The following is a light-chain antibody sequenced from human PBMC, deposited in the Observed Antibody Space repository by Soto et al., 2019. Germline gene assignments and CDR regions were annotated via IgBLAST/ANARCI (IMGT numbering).Light chain of an antibody. CDR3: QYYNDNNGL. CDR2: KDN. Sequence: NFMLTQPHSVSESPGKTVTISCTRSSGSIASNHVQWYQQRPGSAPTTVIYKDNQRPSGVPDRFSGSIDSSSNSAALTISELKNEDEADYYGQYYNDNNGLFGGRTKLTVL. J-gene: IGLJ2*01. CDR1: SGSIASNH. V-gene: IGLV6-57*04.